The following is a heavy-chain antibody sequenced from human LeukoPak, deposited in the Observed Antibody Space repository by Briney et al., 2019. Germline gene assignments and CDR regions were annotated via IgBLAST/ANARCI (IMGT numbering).Heavy chain of an antibody. CDR3: AKVKGEVIGAFDI. CDR2: ISYDGNNR. D-gene: IGHD3-16*01. V-gene: IGHV3-30*18. J-gene: IGHJ3*02. CDR1: RFTFSSYG. Sequence: PGRSPRLSCAASRFTFSSYGMHWVRQAPGKGLEWVAVISYDGNNRYYADSVKGRFTISRYNSKNTLYLQMNSLRAEDTAVYYCAKVKGEVIGAFDIWGQGTMVTVSS.